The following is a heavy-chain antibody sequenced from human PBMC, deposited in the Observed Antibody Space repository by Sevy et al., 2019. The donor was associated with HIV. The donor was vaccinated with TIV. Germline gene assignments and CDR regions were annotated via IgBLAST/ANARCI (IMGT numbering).Heavy chain of an antibody. CDR3: ARPTGLKVGIDFGTLDI. Sequence: GESLKISCKGSGYSFTAYWIDWVRQVPGKGLEWMGTIYPGDPETRHSPSVQGQVTISADKSLTTAYLQWSSLKASDTAVYYSARPTGLKVGIDFGTLDIWGQGTMVTVSS. CDR1: GYSFTAYW. J-gene: IGHJ3*02. CDR2: IYPGDPET. D-gene: IGHD4-17*01. V-gene: IGHV5-51*01.